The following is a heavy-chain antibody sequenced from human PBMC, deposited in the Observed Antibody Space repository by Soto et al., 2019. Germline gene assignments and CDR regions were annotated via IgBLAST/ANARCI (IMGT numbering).Heavy chain of an antibody. J-gene: IGHJ6*03. Sequence: SVTVSCQASGGTFSSYTISWVRQAPGQGLEWMGRIIPILGIANYAQKFQGRVTITADKSTSTAYMELSSLRSEDTAVYYCARDSFSTIFGVVLGPDYYYMDVRGKGTTVTVPS. CDR1: GGTFSSYT. CDR3: ARDSFSTIFGVVLGPDYYYMDV. CDR2: IIPILGIA. D-gene: IGHD3-3*01. V-gene: IGHV1-69*04.